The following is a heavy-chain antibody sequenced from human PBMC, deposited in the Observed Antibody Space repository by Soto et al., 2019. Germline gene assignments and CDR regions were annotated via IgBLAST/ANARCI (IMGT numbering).Heavy chain of an antibody. Sequence: ASVKVSCNASGYTFSDFDINWLRQAAGQGPEWMGWMNAKSGDTFSAQRLQGKFNMTWDTSLSTAYMEVGSLTSDDAAIYYCARGNPFNYAGFDVWGQGTTVTVSS. CDR3: ARGNPFNYAGFDV. V-gene: IGHV1-8*01. J-gene: IGHJ6*02. CDR1: GYTFSDFD. CDR2: MNAKSGDT. D-gene: IGHD3-16*01.